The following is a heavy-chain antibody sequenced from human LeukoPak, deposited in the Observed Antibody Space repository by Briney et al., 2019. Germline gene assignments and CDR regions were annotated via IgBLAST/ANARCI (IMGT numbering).Heavy chain of an antibody. J-gene: IGHJ4*02. CDR2: IYYSGST. CDR3: ASTHYDSSGFDY. Sequence: PSETLSLTCIVSGGSISGYYWSWIRQPPGKGLEWIGYIYYSGSTNYNPSLKSRVTISVDTSKNQFSLKLSSVTAADTAVYYCASTHYDSSGFDYWGQGTLVTVSS. V-gene: IGHV4-59*01. CDR1: GGSISGYY. D-gene: IGHD3-22*01.